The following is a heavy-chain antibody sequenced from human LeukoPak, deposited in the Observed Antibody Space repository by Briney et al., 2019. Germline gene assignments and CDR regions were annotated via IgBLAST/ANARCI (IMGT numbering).Heavy chain of an antibody. V-gene: IGHV1-2*02. D-gene: IGHD1-7*01. CDR1: GYTFTGYY. Sequence: ASVKVSCKASGYTFTGYYMHWGRQAPGQGLEWMGGINPNSGGTNYAQKFQGRVTMTRDTSISTAYMELSRLRSDDTAVYYCACGGNWNYPMDVWGKGTTVTVSS. J-gene: IGHJ6*04. CDR2: INPNSGGT. CDR3: ACGGNWNYPMDV.